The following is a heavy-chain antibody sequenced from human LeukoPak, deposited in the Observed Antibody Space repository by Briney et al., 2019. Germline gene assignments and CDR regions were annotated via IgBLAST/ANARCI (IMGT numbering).Heavy chain of an antibody. CDR1: GYTFTSYD. CDR2: MNPNSGNT. CDR3: ARAKARDDAFDI. V-gene: IGHV1-8*03. Sequence: ASVKVSCKASGYTFTSYDINWLRQATGQGLEWMGWMNPNSGNTGYAQKFQGRVTITRNTSISTAYMELSSLRSEDTAVYYCARAKARDDAFDIWGQGTMVTVSS. J-gene: IGHJ3*02.